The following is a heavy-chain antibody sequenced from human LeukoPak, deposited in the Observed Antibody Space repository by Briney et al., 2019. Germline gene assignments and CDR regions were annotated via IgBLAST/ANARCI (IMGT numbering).Heavy chain of an antibody. D-gene: IGHD5-12*01. CDR2: INPNSGGT. V-gene: IGHV1-2*02. Sequence: ASVKVSCKASGYTFTGYYTHWVRQAPGQGLEWMGWINPNSGGTNYAQKFQGRVTMTRDTSISTAYMELSRLRSDDTAVYYCARRGYSGYDSEAYYYYYMDVWGKGTTVTVSS. CDR3: ARRGYSGYDSEAYYYYYMDV. CDR1: GYTFTGYY. J-gene: IGHJ6*03.